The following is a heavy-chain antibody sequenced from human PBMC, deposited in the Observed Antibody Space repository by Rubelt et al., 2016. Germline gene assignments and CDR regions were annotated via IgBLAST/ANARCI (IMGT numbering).Heavy chain of an antibody. CDR3: ARQGEGGARWELRAPKDY. Sequence: QLQLQESGPGLVKPSETLSLTCTVSGGSISSSSYYWGWIRQPPGKGLEWIGSIYYSGSTYYNPSLKSRVTISVDTSKTQFSLKLSSVTAADTAVYYCARQGEGGARWELRAPKDYWGQGTLVTVSS. CDR1: GGSISSSSYY. J-gene: IGHJ4*02. D-gene: IGHD1-26*01. CDR2: IYYSGST. V-gene: IGHV4-39*01.